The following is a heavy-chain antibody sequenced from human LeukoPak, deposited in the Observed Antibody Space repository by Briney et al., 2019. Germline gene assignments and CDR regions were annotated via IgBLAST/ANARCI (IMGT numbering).Heavy chain of an antibody. J-gene: IGHJ6*02. CDR3: ARCVNDYYYYYGMDV. CDR2: ISGSGGGT. V-gene: IGHV3-23*01. Sequence: GGSLRLSCAASGFTFSSYAMSWVRRAPGKGLEWVSGISGSGGGTYYADSVKGRFTISRDNSKNMLYLQMNSLRVEDTAVYYCARCVNDYYYYYGMDVWGQGTTVTVSS. CDR1: GFTFSSYA.